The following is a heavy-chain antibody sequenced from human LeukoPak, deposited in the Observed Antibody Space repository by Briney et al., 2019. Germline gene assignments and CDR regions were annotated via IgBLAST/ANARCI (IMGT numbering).Heavy chain of an antibody. Sequence: GRSLRLSCAASGFTFSNYNINWVRQAPGKGLEWVSSISSSSSYIYYADSMKGRFTISRDNAKNSLYLQMSSLRAEDTAVYYCARGVVPAAFDYWGQGTLVTVSS. J-gene: IGHJ4*02. CDR3: ARGVVPAAFDY. D-gene: IGHD2-2*01. CDR2: ISSSSSYI. CDR1: GFTFSNYN. V-gene: IGHV3-21*01.